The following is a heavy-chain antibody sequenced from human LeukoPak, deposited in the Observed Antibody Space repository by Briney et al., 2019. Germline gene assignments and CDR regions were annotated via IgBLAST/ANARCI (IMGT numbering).Heavy chain of an antibody. V-gene: IGHV3-11*04. CDR1: GFTFSDYY. CDR3: ARDFSDVRGNIFDS. D-gene: IGHD3-10*02. CDR2: SSTSGSIT. Sequence: KPGGSLRLSCAASGFTFSDYYMSWIRQAPGKGLQWLAYSSTSGSITYYADSVKGRFTISRDNAKNSVYLQMNSLRAEDTVVYYCARDFSDVRGNIFDSWGQGTLVTVSS. J-gene: IGHJ4*02.